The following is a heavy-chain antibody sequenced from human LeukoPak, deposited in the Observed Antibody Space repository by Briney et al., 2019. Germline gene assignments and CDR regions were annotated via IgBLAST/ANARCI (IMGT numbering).Heavy chain of an antibody. D-gene: IGHD5-24*01. Sequence: ASVKVSCKASGYTFTSYGISWVRQAPGQGLEWMGWISAYNGNTNYAQKLQGRVTMTTDTSTSTAYMQLRSLRSDDTAVYYCARVGDGLRTAHDAFDIWGQGTLVTVSS. CDR3: ARVGDGLRTAHDAFDI. CDR1: GYTFTSYG. CDR2: ISAYNGNT. J-gene: IGHJ3*02. V-gene: IGHV1-18*01.